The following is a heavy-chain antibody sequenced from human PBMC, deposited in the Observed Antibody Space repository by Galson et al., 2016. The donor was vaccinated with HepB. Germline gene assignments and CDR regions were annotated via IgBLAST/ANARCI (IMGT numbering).Heavy chain of an antibody. CDR3: AREDWFDS. V-gene: IGHV1-46*01. CDR1: GYSFRSYY. J-gene: IGHJ5*01. CDR2: IDPNDGGT. Sequence: SVKVSCKASGYSFRSYYIHWVRQVPGQGLEWMGIIDPNDGGTNYTQKLQGRVTMTRDTSTNTLYLELSSLKFEDTAIYYCAREDWFDSWGQGTLVTVSS.